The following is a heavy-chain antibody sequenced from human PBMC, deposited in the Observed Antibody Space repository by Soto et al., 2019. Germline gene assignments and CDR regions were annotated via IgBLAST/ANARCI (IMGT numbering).Heavy chain of an antibody. J-gene: IGHJ3*01. CDR3: AGEGVMMVRGVVRRDSFDL. CDR2: ISAYNGNI. Sequence: QVQLVQSGAEVKKPGASVKVSCKASGYTFTNYGVSWVRQALGQGLEWMGWISAYNGNINYAQNLKGRVTMTTDTPPSKAYMELRSLRSDDTAVYCCAGEGVMMVRGVVRRDSFDLWGPGTMVTVSS. V-gene: IGHV1-18*04. D-gene: IGHD3-10*01. CDR1: GYTFTNYG.